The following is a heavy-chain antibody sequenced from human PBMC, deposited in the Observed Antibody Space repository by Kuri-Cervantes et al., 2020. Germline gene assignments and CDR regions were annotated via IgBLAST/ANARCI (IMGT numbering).Heavy chain of an antibody. CDR2: ISYDGSNK. CDR1: GVTFSSYG. J-gene: IGHJ4*01. D-gene: IGHD3-22*01. CDR3: ARGSWYYYAGSGSRHYFDF. V-gene: IGHV3-30*03. Sequence: GGSLRLSCAASGVTFSSYGMHWVRQAPGKGLEWVAVISYDGSNKYYADSVKGRFTISRDNSKNTLYLQMNSLIAEDTAVYYCARGSWYYYAGSGSRHYFDFWGQGTPVTVSS.